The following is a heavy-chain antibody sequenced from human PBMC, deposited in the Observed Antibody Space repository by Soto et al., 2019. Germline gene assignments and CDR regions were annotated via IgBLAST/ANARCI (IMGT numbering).Heavy chain of an antibody. J-gene: IGHJ5*02. D-gene: IGHD3-3*01. Sequence: ETLSLTCPATGDSITSTDYYWGWIRQPPGKGLEWVASIYYSGSTYHNPSLKSRVTISVDTSKNQFSLKVTSVTAADTAVYYCARHWRTGYSTVFGVVMGWFDPWGQGTLVTVSS. CDR2: IYYSGST. V-gene: IGHV4-39*01. CDR1: GDSITSTDYY. CDR3: ARHWRTGYSTVFGVVMGWFDP.